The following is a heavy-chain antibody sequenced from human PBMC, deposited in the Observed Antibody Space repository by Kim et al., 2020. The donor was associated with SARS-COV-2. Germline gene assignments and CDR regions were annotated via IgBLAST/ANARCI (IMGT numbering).Heavy chain of an antibody. V-gene: IGHV3-21*01. Sequence: GGSLRLSCAASGFTFSSYSMNWVRQAPGKGLEWVSSISSSSSYIYYADSVKGRFTISRDNAKNSLYLQMNSLRAEDTAVYYCARGPSLYSSSWRGWFDPWGQGTLVTVSS. CDR2: ISSSSSYI. D-gene: IGHD6-13*01. J-gene: IGHJ5*02. CDR3: ARGPSLYSSSWRGWFDP. CDR1: GFTFSSYS.